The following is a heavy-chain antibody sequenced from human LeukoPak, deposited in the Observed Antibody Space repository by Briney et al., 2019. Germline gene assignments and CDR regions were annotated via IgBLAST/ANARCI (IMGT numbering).Heavy chain of an antibody. V-gene: IGHV3-13*01. CDR1: GFTFRNYD. D-gene: IGHD5/OR15-5a*01. Sequence: PGGSLRLSCAASGFTFRNYDMHWVRQFPGRGLEWVSAIGIADDTHYPDSVKGRFTISRENAKNSLYLQMNSLRDGDTAVYYCVRGGIQVSGIDAFDIWGQGTIVTVSS. CDR2: IGIADDT. J-gene: IGHJ3*02. CDR3: VRGGIQVSGIDAFDI.